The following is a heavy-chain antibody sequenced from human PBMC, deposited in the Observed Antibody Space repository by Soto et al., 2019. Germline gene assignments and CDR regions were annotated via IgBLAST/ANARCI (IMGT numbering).Heavy chain of an antibody. D-gene: IGHD6-13*01. CDR2: INSDGSST. CDR1: GFTFSSYW. V-gene: IGHV3-74*01. CDR3: AIRTIAAAGYWDFDY. J-gene: IGHJ4*02. Sequence: EVQLVESGGGLVQPGGSLRLSCAASGFTFSSYWMHWVRQAPGKGLVWVSRINSDGSSTSYADSVKGRFTISRDNAKNTLYLQMNSLRAEDTAVYYCAIRTIAAAGYWDFDYWGQGTLVTVSS.